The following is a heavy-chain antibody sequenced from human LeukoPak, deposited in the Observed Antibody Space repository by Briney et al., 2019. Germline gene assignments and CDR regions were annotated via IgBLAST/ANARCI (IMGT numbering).Heavy chain of an antibody. V-gene: IGHV1-46*01. CDR2: INPSGGST. CDR3: ARGLRARYDFWSGPIWSIGNYFDY. D-gene: IGHD3-3*01. CDR1: GYTFTSYY. Sequence: GASVKVSCKASGYTFTSYYMHWVRQAPGQGLEWMGIINPSGGSTSYAQKFQGRVTMTRDTSTSTVYMELSSLRSEDTAVYYCARGLRARYDFWSGPIWSIGNYFDYWGQGTLVTVSS. J-gene: IGHJ4*02.